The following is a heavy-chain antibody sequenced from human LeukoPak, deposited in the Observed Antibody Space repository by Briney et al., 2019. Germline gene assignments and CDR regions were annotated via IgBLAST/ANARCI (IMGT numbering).Heavy chain of an antibody. Sequence: GGSLRLSCAASGFTFSSYGMHWVRQAPGKGLEWVAVISYDGSNKYYADSVKGRFTISRDNSKNTLYLQMNSLRAEDTAVYYCAKTNGGYFDYWGQGTLVTVSS. CDR2: ISYDGSNK. CDR1: GFTFSSYG. J-gene: IGHJ4*02. CDR3: AKTNGGYFDY. V-gene: IGHV3-30*18. D-gene: IGHD3-10*01.